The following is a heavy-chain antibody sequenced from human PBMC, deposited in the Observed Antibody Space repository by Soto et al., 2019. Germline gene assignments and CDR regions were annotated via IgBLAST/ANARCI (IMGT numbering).Heavy chain of an antibody. CDR2: IYYTGNT. D-gene: IGHD5-12*01. CDR1: GGSIRSGGYS. J-gene: IGHJ4*02. Sequence: SETLSLTCAVSGGSIRSGGYSWSWIRQPPGKGLEWIGYIYYTGNTNYNPSLKSRVTMSLDTSKNQFSLRLISVTAADTAKYFCAREGNLGRWLQPLDFWGQGTLVTVSS. V-gene: IGHV4-61*08. CDR3: AREGNLGRWLQPLDF.